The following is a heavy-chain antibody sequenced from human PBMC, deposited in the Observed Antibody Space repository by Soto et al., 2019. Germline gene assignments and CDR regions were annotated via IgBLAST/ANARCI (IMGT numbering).Heavy chain of an antibody. Sequence: ASVKVSCKVSGYTLTELSMHWVRQAPGKGLEWMGGFDPEDGETIYAQKFQGRVTMTGDTSTDTAYMELSSLRSEDTAVYYCATGDIPINPFDYWGQGTLVTVSS. V-gene: IGHV1-24*01. CDR2: FDPEDGET. J-gene: IGHJ4*02. CDR3: ATGDIPINPFDY. CDR1: GYTLTELS. D-gene: IGHD7-27*01.